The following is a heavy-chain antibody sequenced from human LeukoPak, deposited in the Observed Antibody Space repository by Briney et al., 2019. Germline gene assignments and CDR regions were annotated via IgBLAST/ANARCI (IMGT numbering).Heavy chain of an antibody. D-gene: IGHD3-3*01. CDR3: ARYYYDFWSGYGDAFDI. V-gene: IGHV1-8*02. CDR2: MNPNSGNT. CDR1: GYTFTTYT. J-gene: IGHJ3*02. Sequence: ASVKVSCKASGYTFTTYTISWVRQATGQGLEWMGWMNPNSGNTGYAQKFQGRVTMTRNTSISTAYMELSSLRSEDTAVYYCARYYYDFWSGYGDAFDIWGQGTMVTVSS.